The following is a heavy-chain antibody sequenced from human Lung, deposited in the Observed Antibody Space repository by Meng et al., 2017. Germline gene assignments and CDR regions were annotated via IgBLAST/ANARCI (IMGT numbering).Heavy chain of an antibody. CDR1: GGTFSSYA. Sequence: SVKVSCQASGGTFSSYAISWVRQAPGQGLEWMGGNIPIFGTANYAQKFQGRVTITADESTSTAYMELSSLRSEDTAVYYCARHKYYYDSSGYIRGRYYFDYWGQGTLVTVSS. V-gene: IGHV1-69*13. CDR2: NIPIFGTA. CDR3: ARHKYYYDSSGYIRGRYYFDY. J-gene: IGHJ4*02. D-gene: IGHD3-22*01.